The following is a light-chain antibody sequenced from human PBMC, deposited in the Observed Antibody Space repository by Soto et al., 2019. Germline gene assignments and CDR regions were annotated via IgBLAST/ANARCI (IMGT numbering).Light chain of an antibody. CDR3: RAWDSSNGGV. CDR1: KWGDKY. Sequence: SYELTQPPSVSVSPGQTASITCSGDKWGDKYACWYQQQPGQSPELVIYQDTMRPSGIPERFSGSNSGNTATLTISGTQAMDEADYYCRAWDSSNGGVFGGGTKVTVL. CDR2: QDT. V-gene: IGLV3-1*01. J-gene: IGLJ2*01.